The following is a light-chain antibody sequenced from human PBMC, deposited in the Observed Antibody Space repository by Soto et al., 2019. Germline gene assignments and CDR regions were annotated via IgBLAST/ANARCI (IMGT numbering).Light chain of an antibody. J-gene: IGLJ2*01. V-gene: IGLV2-23*01. CDR2: EGT. Sequence: QSALTQPASVSGCLGQSITFSCTGTSRDVGTYDLVSWYQQHPGKAPKLMIYEGTNRPSGVSNRFSGSKSGDTASLTISGLQAEDEADYYCCSYAGANTWIFGGGTKVTVL. CDR3: CSYAGANTWI. CDR1: SRDVGTYDL.